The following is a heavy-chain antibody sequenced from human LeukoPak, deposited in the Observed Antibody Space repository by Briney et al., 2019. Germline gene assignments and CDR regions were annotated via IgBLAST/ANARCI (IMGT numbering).Heavy chain of an antibody. CDR1: GFTFSSYS. D-gene: IGHD2-15*01. V-gene: IGHV3-48*01. Sequence: GGSLRLSCAASGFTFSSYSMNWVRQAPGKGLEWLSYISGSSSHIYYGDSVKGRLTVSRDNAKNSLYLQMNGLRAEDTAVYYYARDLVGLLLETWGQGTLVTVSS. J-gene: IGHJ5*02. CDR2: ISGSSSHI. CDR3: ARDLVGLLLET.